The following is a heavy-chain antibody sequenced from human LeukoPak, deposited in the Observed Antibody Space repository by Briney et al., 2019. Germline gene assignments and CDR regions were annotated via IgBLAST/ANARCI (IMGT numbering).Heavy chain of an antibody. CDR1: GYTFTSYD. CDR2: MNPNSGNT. V-gene: IGHV1-8*03. J-gene: IGHJ3*02. Sequence: GASVKVSCKVSGYTFTSYDINWVRQATGQGLEWMGWMNPNSGNTGYAQKFQGRVTITRNTSISTAYMELSSLRSEDSAVYYCARVRPRRAAGYAFDIWGQGTMVTVSS. CDR3: ARVRPRRAAGYAFDI. D-gene: IGHD6-13*01.